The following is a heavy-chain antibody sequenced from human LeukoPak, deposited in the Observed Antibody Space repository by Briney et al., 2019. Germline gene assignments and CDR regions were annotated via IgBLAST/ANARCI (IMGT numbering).Heavy chain of an antibody. CDR3: AKDRRRFWSGYLDY. J-gene: IGHJ4*02. V-gene: IGHV3-23*01. Sequence: GGSLRLSCAASGFSLSSYAMSWVRQAPGKGLEWVSGISDSGSSTYYADSVKGRFTISRDNSKNTLYLQMNSLTAKDTAVYYCAKDRRRFWSGYLDYWGQGALVTVSS. CDR2: ISDSGSST. D-gene: IGHD3-3*01. CDR1: GFSLSSYA.